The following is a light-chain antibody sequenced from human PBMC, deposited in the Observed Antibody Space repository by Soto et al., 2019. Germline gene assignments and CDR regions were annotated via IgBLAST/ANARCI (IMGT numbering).Light chain of an antibody. CDR1: SSDVGDYNL. CDR3: CSSVGDIVL. V-gene: IGLV2-23*01. J-gene: IGLJ2*01. CDR2: EGS. Sequence: QSALTQPASVSGSPGQSITISCTGTSSDVGDYNLVSWYQQHPGKAPKVMIYEGSKRPSGISNRFSGSKSGNTASLTISGLHAEDEADYYCCSSVGDIVLFGGGTKVTVL.